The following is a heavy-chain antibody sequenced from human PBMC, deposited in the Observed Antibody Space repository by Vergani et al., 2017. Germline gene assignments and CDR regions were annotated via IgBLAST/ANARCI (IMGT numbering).Heavy chain of an antibody. V-gene: IGHV3-23*01. Sequence: EVQLLESGGGLVQPGGSLRVSCAASGVTFSSYAMSWVRQAPGKGLEWVAAIVGSGGSTYYADSVKGRFTIYRDNSKNTLYLHMNSLRAADTDVDYCAKDQLWSGSYYNYWGQGTLVTVSS. D-gene: IGHD1-26*01. J-gene: IGHJ4*02. CDR2: IVGSGGST. CDR3: AKDQLWSGSYYNY. CDR1: GVTFSSYA.